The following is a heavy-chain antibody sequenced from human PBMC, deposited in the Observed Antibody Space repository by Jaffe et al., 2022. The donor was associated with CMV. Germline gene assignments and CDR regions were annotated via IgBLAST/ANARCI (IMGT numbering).Heavy chain of an antibody. CDR2: IIPIFGTA. CDR3: ARELYSSSWYGYYYYGMDV. CDR1: GGTFSSYA. D-gene: IGHD6-13*01. V-gene: IGHV1-69*01. J-gene: IGHJ6*02. Sequence: QVQLVQSGAEVKKPGSSVKVSCKASGGTFSSYAISWVRQAPGQGLEWMGGIIPIFGTANYAQKFQGRVTITADESTSTAYMELSSLRSEDTAVYYCARELYSSSWYGYYYYGMDVWGQGTTVTVSS.